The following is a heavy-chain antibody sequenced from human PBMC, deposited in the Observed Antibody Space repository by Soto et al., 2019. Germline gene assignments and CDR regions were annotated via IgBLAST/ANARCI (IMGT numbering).Heavy chain of an antibody. D-gene: IGHD4-17*01. CDR3: ARHEPGYGDYDFSHGMGI. Sequence: NSWNGAGYSFTSYWIGWVRQMPGKGLEWMGIIYPGDSDTRYSPSFQGQVTISADKSISTAYLQWSSLKASDTAMYYCARHEPGYGDYDFSHGMGIWGQGTTVTVSS. J-gene: IGHJ6*02. V-gene: IGHV5-51*01. CDR1: GYSFTSYW. CDR2: IYPGDSDT.